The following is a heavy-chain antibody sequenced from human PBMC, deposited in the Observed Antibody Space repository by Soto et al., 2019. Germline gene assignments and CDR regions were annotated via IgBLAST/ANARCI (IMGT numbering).Heavy chain of an antibody. V-gene: IGHV3-23*01. Sequence: PGGSLRLSCAASGFTFSSYAMSWVRQAPGKGLEWVSAISGSGGSTYYADSVKGRFTISRDNSKNTLYLQMNSLRAEDTAVYYCAKASLGGYGSGSRGYYFDYWGQGTLVTVSS. CDR2: ISGSGGST. CDR3: AKASLGGYGSGSRGYYFDY. CDR1: GFTFSSYA. D-gene: IGHD3-10*01. J-gene: IGHJ4*02.